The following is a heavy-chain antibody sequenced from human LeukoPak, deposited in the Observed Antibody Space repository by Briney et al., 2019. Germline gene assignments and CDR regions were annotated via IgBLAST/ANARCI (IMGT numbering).Heavy chain of an antibody. J-gene: IGHJ4*02. Sequence: GGSLGLSCAASGFTLSKYWMHWVRQAPGKGPVWVSRINRDGSRIDYADSVKGRFTISRDSAKNTLYLQMNSLRAEDTAVYYCSRDFVGADDYWGQGTLVTVSS. D-gene: IGHD1-26*01. CDR2: INRDGSRI. CDR1: GFTLSKYW. CDR3: SRDFVGADDY. V-gene: IGHV3-74*01.